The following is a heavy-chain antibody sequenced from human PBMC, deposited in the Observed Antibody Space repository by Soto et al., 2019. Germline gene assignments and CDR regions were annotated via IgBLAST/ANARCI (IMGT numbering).Heavy chain of an antibody. CDR3: VRPHEDGNYYYYYGMDV. V-gene: IGHV1-69*01. Sequence: QVQLVQSGAEVKKPGSSVKVSCKASGGTFSSYAISWVRQAPGQGLEWMGGIIPIFGTANYAQKFQGRVTITADESTSTAYMELSSLRSEDTAVYYCVRPHEDGNYYYYYGMDVWGQGTTVTVSS. J-gene: IGHJ6*02. CDR2: IIPIFGTA. CDR1: GGTFSSYA. D-gene: IGHD1-26*01.